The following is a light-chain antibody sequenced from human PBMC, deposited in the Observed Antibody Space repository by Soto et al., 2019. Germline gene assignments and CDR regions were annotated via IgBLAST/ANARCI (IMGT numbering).Light chain of an antibody. CDR2: EVS. CDR1: SSDVGVYNY. V-gene: IGLV2-14*01. J-gene: IGLJ1*01. CDR3: SSYTTNGTQV. Sequence: QSVLTQPASVSGSPGQSITISCTGTSSDVGVYNYVSWYQQHPGRAPKLMISEVSNRPSGVSNRFSGSKSGNTAFLTISGLQAEDEVDCYCSSYTTNGTQVFGTGTKV.